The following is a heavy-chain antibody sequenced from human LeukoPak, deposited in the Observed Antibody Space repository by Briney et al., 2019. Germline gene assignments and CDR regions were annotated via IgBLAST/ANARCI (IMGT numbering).Heavy chain of an antibody. D-gene: IGHD3-16*02. CDR1: GGTFSSYA. V-gene: IGHV1-69*04. Sequence: SVKVSCKASGGTFSSYAISWVRQAPGQGLEWMGRIIPILGIANYAQKFQGRVTITADKSTSTAYMELSSLRSEDTAVYYCARAPNYDYVWGSYRLAYWGQGTLVTVSS. CDR3: ARAPNYDYVWGSYRLAY. CDR2: IIPILGIA. J-gene: IGHJ4*02.